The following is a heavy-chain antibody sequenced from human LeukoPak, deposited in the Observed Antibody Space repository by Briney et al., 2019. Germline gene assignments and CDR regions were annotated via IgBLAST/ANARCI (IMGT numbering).Heavy chain of an antibody. CDR2: MNPNSGNT. V-gene: IGHV1-8*01. CDR3: ARDRRGSRGYALDY. J-gene: IGHJ4*02. Sequence: ASVKVSCKASGYTFTSYDINWVRQATGQGLEWMGWMNPNSGNTGYAQKFQGRVTMTRNTSISTAYMELSSLRSEDTAVYFCARDRRGSRGYALDYWGQGTLVTVSS. D-gene: IGHD1-26*01. CDR1: GYTFTSYD.